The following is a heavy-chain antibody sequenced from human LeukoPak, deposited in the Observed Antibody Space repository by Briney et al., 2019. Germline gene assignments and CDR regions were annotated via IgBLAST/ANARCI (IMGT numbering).Heavy chain of an antibody. CDR1: GGTFSSYT. CDR3: ARDREVASHYYYYYMDV. D-gene: IGHD5-24*01. CDR2: IIPILGIA. Sequence: GASVKVSCKASGGTFSSYTISWVRQAPGQGLEWMGRIIPILGIANYAQKFQGRVTITADKSTSTAYMELSSLRSEDTAVYYCARDREVASHYYYYYMDVWGKGTTVTVSS. J-gene: IGHJ6*03. V-gene: IGHV1-69*04.